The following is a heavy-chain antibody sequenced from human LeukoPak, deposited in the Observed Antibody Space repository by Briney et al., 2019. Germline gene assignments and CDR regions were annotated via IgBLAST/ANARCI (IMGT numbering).Heavy chain of an antibody. CDR3: ASYTYYYDSSGYYRDYYFDY. V-gene: IGHV4-31*03. Sequence: SETLSLTCTVSGGSISSGGYYWSWIRQHPGKGLEWIGYIYYSGSTYYNPSLKSRVTISVDTSKNQFSLKLSSVTAADTAVYYCASYTYYYDSSGYYRDYYFDYWGQGTLVTVSS. CDR2: IYYSGST. J-gene: IGHJ4*02. CDR1: GGSISSGGYY. D-gene: IGHD3-22*01.